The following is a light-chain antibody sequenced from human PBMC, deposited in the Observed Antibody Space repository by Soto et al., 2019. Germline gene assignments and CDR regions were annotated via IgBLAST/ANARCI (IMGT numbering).Light chain of an antibody. V-gene: IGKV1-33*01. CDR1: HDVSRN. J-gene: IGKJ4*01. CDR3: QQYNSMLS. CDR2: DAS. Sequence: DFQMTQSPSSLSESVGDRGTIACQSSHDVSRNLNWFQQKPGEAPKLLIYDASNLERGVPSRFRASGSGTNFTFTISSLQPEDVATYDCQQYNSMLSFGGGTEIELK.